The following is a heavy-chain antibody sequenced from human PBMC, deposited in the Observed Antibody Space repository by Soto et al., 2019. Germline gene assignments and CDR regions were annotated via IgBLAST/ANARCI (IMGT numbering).Heavy chain of an antibody. V-gene: IGHV1-69*01. CDR2: IIPIFGTA. J-gene: IGHJ4*02. CDR3: ARDKVRALRHEGWYPSDY. Sequence: QVQLVQSGAEVKKPGSSVKVSCKASGGTFSSYAISWVRQAPGQGLEWMGGIIPIFGTANYAQKFQGRVTITADESTSTAYMELSSLRSEDTAVYYCARDKVRALRHEGWYPSDYWGQGTLVTVSS. CDR1: GGTFSSYA. D-gene: IGHD2-15*01.